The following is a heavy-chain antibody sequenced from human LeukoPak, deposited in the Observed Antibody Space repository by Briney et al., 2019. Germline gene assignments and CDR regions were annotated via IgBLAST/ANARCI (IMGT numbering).Heavy chain of an antibody. CDR3: AREEFLHEIDSSGYFVY. V-gene: IGHV4-4*07. CDR2: VYSSGVG. J-gene: IGHJ4*02. D-gene: IGHD3-22*01. Sequence: PSETLSLTCTVSGGSITGYYWNWIRQPAGQGLEWLGRVYSSGVGNYNPSPTSRVTMSVDTSKNQFSLKLTSLTAADTAVYYCAREEFLHEIDSSGYFVYWGQGTLVTVSS. CDR1: GGSITGYY.